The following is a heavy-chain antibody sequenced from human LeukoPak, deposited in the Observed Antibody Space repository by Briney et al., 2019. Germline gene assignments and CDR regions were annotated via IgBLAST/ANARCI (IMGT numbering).Heavy chain of an antibody. J-gene: IGHJ6*03. V-gene: IGHV3-64*01. Sequence: GGSLRLSCAASGFTFSSYAMHWVRQAPGKGLEYVSAISSNGGSTYYANSVKGRFTISRDNSKNTLYLQMGSLRAEDMAVYYCARDGKPGGNLYYYYYYMDVWGKGTTVTVSS. CDR1: GFTFSSYA. CDR3: ARDGKPGGNLYYYYYYMDV. CDR2: ISSNGGST. D-gene: IGHD4-23*01.